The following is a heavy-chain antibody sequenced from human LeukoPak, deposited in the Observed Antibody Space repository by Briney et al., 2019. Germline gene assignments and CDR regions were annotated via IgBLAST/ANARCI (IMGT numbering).Heavy chain of an antibody. Sequence: SETLSLTCTVSGASISAFHWTWFRQPAGKGLEWIGLIYSSGSTLFNPSLKSRVAMSVDLTKNQLSLKLTSVTAADAAMYYCARKDGDYWGRGTLVTVSS. CDR1: GASISAFH. CDR3: ARKDGDY. CDR2: IYSSGST. J-gene: IGHJ4*02. V-gene: IGHV4-4*07.